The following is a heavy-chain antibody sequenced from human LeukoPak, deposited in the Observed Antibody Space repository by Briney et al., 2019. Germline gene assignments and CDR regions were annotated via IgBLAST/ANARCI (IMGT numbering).Heavy chain of an antibody. CDR1: GGTFSSYA. CDR2: IIPIFGTA. CDR3: ARARGYCSGGSCCYYFDY. J-gene: IGHJ4*02. Sequence: SVKVSCKASGGTFSSYAISWVRQAPGQGLEWMGGIIPIFGTANYAQKFQGRVTITADKSTSTAYMELSSLRSEDTAVYYCARARGYCSGGSCCYYFDYWGQGTLVTVSS. V-gene: IGHV1-69*06. D-gene: IGHD2-15*01.